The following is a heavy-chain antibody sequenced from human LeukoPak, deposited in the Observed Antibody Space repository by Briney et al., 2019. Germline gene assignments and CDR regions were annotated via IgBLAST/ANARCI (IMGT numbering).Heavy chain of an antibody. CDR1: GFTFSSYG. V-gene: IGHV3-30*18. CDR2: ISYDGSNK. J-gene: IGHJ4*02. Sequence: GRSLRLSCAASGFTFSSYGMHWVRQAPGKGLEWVAGISYDGSNKYYADSVKGRFTISRDNSKNTQYLQMNSLRAEDTAVYYCAKGYCGGDCPFDYWGQGTLVTVSS. CDR3: AKGYCGGDCPFDY. D-gene: IGHD2-21*01.